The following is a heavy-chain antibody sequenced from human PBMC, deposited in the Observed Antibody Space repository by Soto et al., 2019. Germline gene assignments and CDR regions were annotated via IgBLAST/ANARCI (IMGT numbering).Heavy chain of an antibody. CDR2: IYYSGST. D-gene: IGHD3-16*01. Sequence: KTSETLSLTCTVSGGSISSYYWSWIRQPPGKGLEWIGYIYYSGSTNYNPSLKSRVTISVDTSKNQFSLKLSSVTAADTAVYYCARHYTDDYIWGSYSWGYYYMDVWGKGTTVTVSS. V-gene: IGHV4-59*08. CDR3: ARHYTDDYIWGSYSWGYYYMDV. J-gene: IGHJ6*03. CDR1: GGSISSYY.